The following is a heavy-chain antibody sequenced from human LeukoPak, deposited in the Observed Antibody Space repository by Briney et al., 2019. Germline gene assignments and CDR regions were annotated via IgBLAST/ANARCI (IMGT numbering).Heavy chain of an antibody. Sequence: HPEGSLRLSCAASGFVFSTYAMGWVRQAPGKGLEWVSAISSSGDTTYYADSVKGQFTISRDNSKNTLDLQMSSLRAADTAMYYCAKVKALDAVASYFDYCSQGTLVTVSS. CDR3: AKVKALDAVASYFDY. V-gene: IGHV3-23*01. CDR1: GFVFSTYA. D-gene: IGHD2-8*01. J-gene: IGHJ4*02. CDR2: ISSSGDTT.